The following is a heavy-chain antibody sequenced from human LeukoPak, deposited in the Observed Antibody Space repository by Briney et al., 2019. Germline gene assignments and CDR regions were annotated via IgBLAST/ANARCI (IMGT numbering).Heavy chain of an antibody. CDR2: INPNSGGT. J-gene: IGHJ6*03. CDR1: GYTFTSYY. V-gene: IGHV1-2*02. CDR3: ARNRPSTTYMDV. D-gene: IGHD2-2*01. Sequence: ASVKVSCKASGYTFTSYYMHWVRQAPGQGLEWMGWINPNSGGTNYAQKLQGRVTMTTDTSTGTAYMELRSLRSDDTAVYYCARNRPSTTYMDVWGKGTTVTISS.